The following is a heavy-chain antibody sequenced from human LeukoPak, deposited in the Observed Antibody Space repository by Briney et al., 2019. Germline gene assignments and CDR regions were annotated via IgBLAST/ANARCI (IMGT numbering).Heavy chain of an antibody. CDR1: GYTFTSNY. J-gene: IGHJ6*02. CDR3: ARDSSHASAAGSYYYYGMDV. D-gene: IGHD6-13*01. V-gene: IGHV1-46*01. Sequence: ASVKVSCKASGYTFTSNYIHWVRQAPGQGLEWMGMIYPRDGSTSYAQKFQGRVTVTRDTSTSTAYMELRSLRSDDTAVYYCARDSSHASAAGSYYYYGMDVWGQGTTVTVSS. CDR2: IYPRDGST.